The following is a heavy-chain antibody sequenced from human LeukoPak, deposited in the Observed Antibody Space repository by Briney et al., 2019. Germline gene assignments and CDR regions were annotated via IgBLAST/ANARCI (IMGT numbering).Heavy chain of an antibody. D-gene: IGHD2-2*01. CDR1: GYTFTSYG. CDR3: ARVGYCSGPICFPPAATGMLDS. CDR2: ISGYNGNT. V-gene: IGHV1-18*01. J-gene: IGHJ4*02. Sequence: GASVKVSCKAYGYTFTSYGISWVRRAPGQGLEWMGWISGYNGNTTYAQNLQGRVTMTTATSTNTAYMELRSLRSDDTAVYFCARVGYCSGPICFPPAATGMLDSWGQGTLVTVSS.